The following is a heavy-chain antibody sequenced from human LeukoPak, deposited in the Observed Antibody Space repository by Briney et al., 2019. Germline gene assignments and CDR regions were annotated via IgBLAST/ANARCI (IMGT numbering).Heavy chain of an antibody. J-gene: IGHJ4*02. CDR1: GFTFSTYA. V-gene: IGHV3-23*01. CDR3: AKATPIAAAGYFDF. CDR2: IRGSGDST. Sequence: GGSLRLSCAASGFTFSTYAMSWVRQAPGKGLEWVSAIRGSGDSTYYANSVKGRFTISGDNSKNTLYLQMNSLRAEDTAIYYCAKATPIAAAGYFDFWGQGTLVIVSS. D-gene: IGHD6-13*01.